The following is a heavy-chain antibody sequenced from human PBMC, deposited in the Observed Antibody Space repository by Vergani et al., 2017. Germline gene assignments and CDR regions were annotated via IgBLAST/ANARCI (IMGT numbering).Heavy chain of an antibody. J-gene: IGHJ6*02. CDR1: GFTFSSYA. Sequence: QVQLVESGGGVVQPGRSLRLSCAASGFTFSSYAMHWVRQAPGKGLEWVAVISYDGSNKYYADSVKGRFTISRDNSKNTLYLQMNSLRAEDTAVYYCARELWFGELLAGQYYYYYGRDVWGQGP. D-gene: IGHD3-10*01. V-gene: IGHV3-30-3*01. CDR2: ISYDGSNK. CDR3: ARELWFGELLAGQYYYYYGRDV.